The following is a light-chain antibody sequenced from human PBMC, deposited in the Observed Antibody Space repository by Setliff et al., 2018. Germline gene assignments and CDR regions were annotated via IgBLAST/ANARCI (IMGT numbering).Light chain of an antibody. CDR1: RTNFGRGHD. Sequence: QSVLTQPPSVSGAPGQRVTISCTGSRTNFGRGHDVHWYQQLPGTAPKLLIFGDTSRPSGVPDRFSGSKSGTSASLAITGLQAEDEAYYYCQSYDSSLSRHVFGTGTKSPS. J-gene: IGLJ1*01. CDR2: GDT. V-gene: IGLV1-40*01. CDR3: QSYDSSLSRHV.